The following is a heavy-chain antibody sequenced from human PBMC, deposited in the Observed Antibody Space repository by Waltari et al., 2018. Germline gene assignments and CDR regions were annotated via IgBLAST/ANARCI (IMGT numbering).Heavy chain of an antibody. CDR3: ARVNWGSDKKSLDV. V-gene: IGHV3-7*04. CDR1: GFMISSYW. Sequence: EVQLVESGGGLVQPGGSLRLSCAVSGFMISSYWMSWVRQAPGKGLEWVANINQDGTEKYYVGSVKGRFTISRDNAKNSLYLQMNSLRAEDTAVYYCARVNWGSDKKSLDVWGQGTTVTVSS. D-gene: IGHD7-27*01. J-gene: IGHJ6*02. CDR2: INQDGTEK.